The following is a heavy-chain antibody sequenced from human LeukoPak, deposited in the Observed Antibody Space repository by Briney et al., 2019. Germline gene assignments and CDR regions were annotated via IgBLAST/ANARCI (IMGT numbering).Heavy chain of an antibody. V-gene: IGHV6-1*01. CDR3: ARDSVGMDV. CDR2: TYYRYKLYK. D-gene: IGHD3-10*01. CDR1: RDRVSSNCAA. Sequence: SQTLSLTCAISRDRVSSNCAAWNWIRQSPSRGLKWLIRTYYRYKLYKDYAVSVQSLITINPDTSNYRFSRQLNSVTHEESSVYYCARDSVGMDVWGQGTTVTVSS. J-gene: IGHJ6*02.